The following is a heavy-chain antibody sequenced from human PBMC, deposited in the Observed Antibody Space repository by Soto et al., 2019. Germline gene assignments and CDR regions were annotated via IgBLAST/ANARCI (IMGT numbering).Heavy chain of an antibody. Sequence: QVQLVESGGGVVQPGRSLRLSCAASGFTFSSYAMHWVRQAPGKGLEWVAVIWYDGTNKDYADSVKGRFTISRDNSKNTLYLQMNSLRAEDTAVYYCARDIYGDYKFDYWGQGTLVTVSS. CDR3: ARDIYGDYKFDY. CDR2: IWYDGTNK. V-gene: IGHV3-33*01. D-gene: IGHD4-17*01. J-gene: IGHJ4*02. CDR1: GFTFSSYA.